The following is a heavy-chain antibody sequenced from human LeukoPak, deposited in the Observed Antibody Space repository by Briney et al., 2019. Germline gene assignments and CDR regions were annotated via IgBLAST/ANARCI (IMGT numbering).Heavy chain of an antibody. J-gene: IGHJ2*01. CDR2: ISAYNGNT. CDR3: ARGYPGTTSTGGFDL. V-gene: IGHV1-18*01. CDR1: GYTLTSYG. D-gene: IGHD2-8*02. Sequence: ASVKVSCKASGYTLTSYGISWVRQAPGQGLEWMGWISAYNGNTNYAQKLQGRVTMTTDTSTSTAYMELRSLRSDDTAVYYCARGYPGTTSTGGFDLWGRGTLVTVSS.